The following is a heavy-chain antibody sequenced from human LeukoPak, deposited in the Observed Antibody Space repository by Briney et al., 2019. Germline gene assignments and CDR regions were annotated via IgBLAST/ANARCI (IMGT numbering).Heavy chain of an antibody. Sequence: GGSLRLSCAASGFTFNIHVMNWVRQAPGKGLEGVSGMSPSGEVLFYADAVKGQCTISRDNSKHMVYLQMNSLRADDTAVYYCAKDDAWGRFQHWGQGTLVTVSS. CDR1: GFTFNIHV. D-gene: IGHD3-16*01. CDR3: AKDDAWGRFQH. J-gene: IGHJ1*01. V-gene: IGHV3-23*01. CDR2: MSPSGEVL.